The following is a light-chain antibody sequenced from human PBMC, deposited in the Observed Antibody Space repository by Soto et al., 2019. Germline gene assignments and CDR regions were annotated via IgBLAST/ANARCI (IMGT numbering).Light chain of an antibody. J-gene: IGKJ1*01. CDR2: LAS. CDR1: QSLLHINGYNY. CDR3: MQGAHWPHT. Sequence: DIVVTQSPLSLPVTPGEPASISCRSSQSLLHINGYNYLDWYLQKPGQSPRLLIYLASNRDSGVPDRFSGSGSGTDFTLKISRVEAEDVGVYYCMQGAHWPHTFGQGTKVDIK. V-gene: IGKV2-28*01.